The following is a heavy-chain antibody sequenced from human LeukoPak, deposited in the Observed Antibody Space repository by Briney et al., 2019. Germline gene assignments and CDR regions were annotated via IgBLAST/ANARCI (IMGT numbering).Heavy chain of an antibody. CDR3: ARPTTLTTISADAFDI. D-gene: IGHD4-17*01. CDR1: GFTFSDYT. Sequence: GGSLRLSCAASGFTFSDYTMNWVRQAPGKGLEWVSSISSGGTYKHYADSVKGRFTISRDNAQNSLYLQMNSLRAEDSSVYYCARPTTLTTISADAFDIWGQGTMVTVSS. J-gene: IGHJ3*02. CDR2: ISSGGTYK. V-gene: IGHV3-21*01.